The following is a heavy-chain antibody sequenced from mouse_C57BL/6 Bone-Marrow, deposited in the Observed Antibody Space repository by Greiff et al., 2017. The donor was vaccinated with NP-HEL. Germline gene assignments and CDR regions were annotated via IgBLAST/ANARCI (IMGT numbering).Heavy chain of an antibody. CDR2: IYPGSGNT. CDR3: ASIRRDYYAMDY. J-gene: IGHJ4*01. CDR1: GYTFTDYY. V-gene: IGHV1-84*01. Sequence: QVQLQQSGPELVKPGASVKISCKASGYTFTDYYINWVKQRPGQGLEWIGWIYPGSGNTTYNEKFKAKATLTVDTSSSTAYMQLSSLTSAASAVYVCASIRRDYYAMDYWGQGTSVTVSS. D-gene: IGHD2-12*01.